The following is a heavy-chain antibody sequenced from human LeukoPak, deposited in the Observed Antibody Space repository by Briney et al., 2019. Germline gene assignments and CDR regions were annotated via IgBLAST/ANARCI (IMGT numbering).Heavy chain of an antibody. CDR2: ISGSGGST. J-gene: IGHJ5*02. CDR3: AKDGDFWSGHNWFDP. V-gene: IGHV3-23*01. Sequence: GGSLRLSCAASGFTLSNYAMNWVRQAPGKGLEWVSAISGSGGSTYYADSVKGRFTISRDNSKNTLYLQMNSLRAEDTAVYYCAKDGDFWSGHNWFDPWGQGTLVTVSS. CDR1: GFTLSNYA. D-gene: IGHD3-3*01.